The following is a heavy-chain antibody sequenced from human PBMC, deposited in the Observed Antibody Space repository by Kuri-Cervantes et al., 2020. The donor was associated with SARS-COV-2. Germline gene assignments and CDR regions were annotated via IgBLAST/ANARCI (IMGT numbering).Heavy chain of an antibody. CDR1: GGSISSYY. CDR2: IYYSGST. V-gene: IGHV4-59*12. J-gene: IGHJ6*03. D-gene: IGHD5-18*01. Sequence: GSLRLSCTVSGGSISSYYWSWIRQPPGKGLEWIGYIYYSGSTNYNPSLKSRVTIPVDTAKNQFSLKLSSVTAADTAVYYCAGRGHSYGYEGYYYYMDVWGKGTTVTVSS. CDR3: AGRGHSYGYEGYYYYMDV.